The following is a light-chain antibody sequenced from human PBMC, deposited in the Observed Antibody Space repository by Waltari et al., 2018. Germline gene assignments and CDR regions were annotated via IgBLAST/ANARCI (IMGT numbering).Light chain of an antibody. Sequence: DAVLTQTPLSSPVTLGQSASLSCRSSEILVHSDANFYFNWLHQRSGQPPRLLIYKISNRFPGVPDRFSGSGAGTDFTLDISRVEAEDVGIYYCMQATHFPRTFGQGTKVEVQ. V-gene: IGKV2-24*01. CDR1: EILVHSDANFY. J-gene: IGKJ1*01. CDR3: MQATHFPRT. CDR2: KIS.